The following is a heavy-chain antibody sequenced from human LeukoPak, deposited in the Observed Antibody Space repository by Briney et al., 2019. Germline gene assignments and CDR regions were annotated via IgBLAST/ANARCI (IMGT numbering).Heavy chain of an antibody. CDR1: GFTFSSYA. CDR3: AKAAYYFDNSGPGPLYFQH. J-gene: IGHJ1*01. Sequence: GGSLRLSCAASGFTFSSYAMSWVRQAPGKELEWVSGISGSGTSTYYADSVKGRFTISRDNSKNTLNLQMNSLRAEDTAVYYCAKAAYYFDNSGPGPLYFQHWGQGTLVTVSS. D-gene: IGHD3-22*01. CDR2: ISGSGTST. V-gene: IGHV3-23*01.